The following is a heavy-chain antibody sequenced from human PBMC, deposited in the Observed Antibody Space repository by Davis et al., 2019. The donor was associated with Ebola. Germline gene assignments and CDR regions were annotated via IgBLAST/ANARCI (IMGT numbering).Heavy chain of an antibody. J-gene: IGHJ6*02. Sequence: SETLSLTCAVSGGSISSGGYSWSWIRQPPGKGLEWIEYIYHSGSTYYNPSLKSRVTISVDRSKNQFSLKLSSVTAADTAVYYCARDRVGTVTTSYGMDVWGQGTTVTVSS. V-gene: IGHV4-30-2*01. CDR2: IYHSGST. CDR1: GGSISSGGYS. D-gene: IGHD4-17*01. CDR3: ARDRVGTVTTSYGMDV.